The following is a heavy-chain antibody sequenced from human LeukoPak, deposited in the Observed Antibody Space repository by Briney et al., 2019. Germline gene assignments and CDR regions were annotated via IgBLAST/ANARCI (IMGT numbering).Heavy chain of an antibody. CDR1: GFTFSDYA. V-gene: IGHV3-23*01. Sequence: PGGSLRLSCAASGFTFSDYAMNWVRQTPGKGLEWLSTITNSGGSTYYADSVKGRFTISRDNSKNTVYLQMNSLRGEDTAIYYCAKDGGYSSGWYYRYFDLWGRGTLVTVSS. J-gene: IGHJ2*01. D-gene: IGHD6-19*01. CDR2: ITNSGGST. CDR3: AKDGGYSSGWYYRYFDL.